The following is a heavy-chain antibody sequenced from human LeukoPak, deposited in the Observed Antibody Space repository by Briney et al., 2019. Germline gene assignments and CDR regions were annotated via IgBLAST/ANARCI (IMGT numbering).Heavy chain of an antibody. CDR3: ARGRVTGTTVYDY. CDR1: GYTFTSYD. CDR2: MNPNSGNT. J-gene: IGHJ4*02. Sequence: GASVKASCKASGYTFTSYDIDWVRQATGQGLEWMGWMNPNSGNTGYAQKFQGRVTITRNTSISTAYMELSSLRSEDTAVYYCARGRVTGTTVYDYWGQGTLVTVSS. V-gene: IGHV1-8*03. D-gene: IGHD1-1*01.